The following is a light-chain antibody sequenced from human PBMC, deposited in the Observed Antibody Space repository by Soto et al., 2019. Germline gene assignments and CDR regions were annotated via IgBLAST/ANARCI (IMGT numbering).Light chain of an antibody. CDR3: QQYNDWPPT. V-gene: IGKV3-15*01. CDR2: GAS. CDR1: LSVSSN. J-gene: IGKJ1*01. Sequence: QSPATLSVSPGERATPSCRAILSVSSNLAWYQQKPGQAPRLLIYGASTRATGIPARFSGSGSGTEFTLTISSLQSEDFAVYYCQQYNDWPPTVGQGTKVENK.